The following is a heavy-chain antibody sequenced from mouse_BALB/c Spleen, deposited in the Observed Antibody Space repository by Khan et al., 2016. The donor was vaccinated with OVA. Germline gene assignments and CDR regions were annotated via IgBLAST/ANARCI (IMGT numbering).Heavy chain of an antibody. D-gene: IGHD1-2*01. V-gene: IGHV2-3*01. Sequence: QVQLKESGPGLVAPSQSLPITCTVSGFSLINYGVSWIRQPPGKGLEWLGVIWGDGTTHYPSALKSRLGFSKDNSKRQVFFHLNSMQTDDTATYYCDTNYCGLGWFAYWGQGTQVTVSA. CDR2: IWGDGTT. CDR1: GFSLINYG. CDR3: DTNYCGLGWFAY. J-gene: IGHJ3*01.